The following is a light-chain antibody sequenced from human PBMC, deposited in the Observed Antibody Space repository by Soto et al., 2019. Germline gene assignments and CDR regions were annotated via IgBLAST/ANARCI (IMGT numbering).Light chain of an antibody. J-gene: IGKJ1*01. V-gene: IGKV1-39*01. CDR1: QSINRY. CDR3: QQSSTTPWT. Sequence: DIQMTQSPSSLSASVGDRVTITCRASQSINRYLNWYQQKPGKAPKLLIYAASSLQSGVPSRFSGSGSGADFTLTISSLQPEDFATYYCQQSSTTPWTFGHGTKVEIK. CDR2: AAS.